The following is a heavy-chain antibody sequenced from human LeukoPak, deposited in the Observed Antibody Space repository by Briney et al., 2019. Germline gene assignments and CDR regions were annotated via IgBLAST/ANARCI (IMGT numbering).Heavy chain of an antibody. V-gene: IGHV3-48*01. Sequence: GGSLRLSCAASGFIFSTYSMNWVRQAPGKGLEWVSYISSTSSTIYYADSVKGRFTISRDNAKSSLFLQMSSLRAEDTAVYYCVRASHIVVVTGIPQGYYYYMDVWGKGTTVTVSS. CDR2: ISSTSSTI. D-gene: IGHD2-21*02. J-gene: IGHJ6*03. CDR3: VRASHIVVVTGIPQGYYYYMDV. CDR1: GFIFSTYS.